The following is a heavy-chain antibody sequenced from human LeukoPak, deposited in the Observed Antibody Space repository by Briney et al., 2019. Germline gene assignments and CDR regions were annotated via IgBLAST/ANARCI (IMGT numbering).Heavy chain of an antibody. CDR1: GGSISTSSYY. CDR2: IYYSGST. J-gene: IGHJ4*02. V-gene: IGHV4-39*01. Sequence: SETLSLTCTVSGGSISTSSYYWGWIRQPPGKGLEWIGSIYYSGSTYYNSSLKSRITISVDTSKNQFSLKLTSVTAADTAVYYCASDRSGLSFCFWGQGTLVTVSS. CDR3: ASDRSGLSFCF. D-gene: IGHD3-22*01.